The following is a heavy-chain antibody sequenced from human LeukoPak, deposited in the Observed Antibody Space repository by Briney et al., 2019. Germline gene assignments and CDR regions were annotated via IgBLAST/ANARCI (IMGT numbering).Heavy chain of an antibody. V-gene: IGHV3-23*01. CDR1: GFTFSSYA. CDR3: AKGNQYSSSLDY. Sequence: GGSLRLSCAASGFTFSSYAMSWVRQAPGKGLEWVSAISSSGGSTYYADSVKGRFTISRDNSKNTLYLQMNSLRAEDTAVYYCAKGNQYSSSLDYWGQGTLVTVSS. D-gene: IGHD6-13*01. CDR2: ISSSGGST. J-gene: IGHJ4*02.